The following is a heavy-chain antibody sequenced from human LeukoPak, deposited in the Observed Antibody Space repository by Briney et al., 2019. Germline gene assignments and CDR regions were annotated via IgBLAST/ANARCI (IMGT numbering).Heavy chain of an antibody. CDR1: GFTFSSYG. J-gene: IGHJ4*02. V-gene: IGHV3-33*01. Sequence: GRSLRLSCAASGFTFSSYGMHWVRQAPGKGLEWVADIWYDGSNKYYADSVKGRFTISGDNSKNTLYLQMNSLRAENTAVYYCARDLVTGFGELLNYFDYWGQGTLVTVSS. D-gene: IGHD3-10*01. CDR2: IWYDGSNK. CDR3: ARDLVTGFGELLNYFDY.